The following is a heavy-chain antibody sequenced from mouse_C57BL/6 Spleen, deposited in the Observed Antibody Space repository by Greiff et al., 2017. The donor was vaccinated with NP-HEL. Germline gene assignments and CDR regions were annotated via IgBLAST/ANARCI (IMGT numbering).Heavy chain of an antibody. D-gene: IGHD2-1*01. J-gene: IGHJ3*01. Sequence: VQLQQSGPELVKPGASVKISCKASGYTLTDYYMNWVKQSHGKSLEWIGDINPNNGGTSYNQKFKGKATLTVDKSSSTAYMELRSLTSEDSAVYYCAPLYYGNPAWFAYWGQGTLVTVSA. CDR2: INPNNGGT. CDR3: APLYYGNPAWFAY. CDR1: GYTLTDYY. V-gene: IGHV1-26*01.